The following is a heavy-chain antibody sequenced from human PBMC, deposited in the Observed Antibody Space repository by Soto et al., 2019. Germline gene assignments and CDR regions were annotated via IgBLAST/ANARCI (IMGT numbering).Heavy chain of an antibody. CDR2: IDYSGST. CDR1: GGPISSGSYY. V-gene: IGHV4-39*07. CDR3: AQRKILPGYGY. J-gene: IGHJ4*02. Sequence: SETXSLTCTVSGGPISSGSYYWGWIRQPPGKGLEWIGSIDYSGSTYYNPSLKSRVTISVDTSKNQFSLKLSSVTAEDTAVYYCAQRKILPGYGYWGQGTLVTVSS. D-gene: IGHD3-9*01.